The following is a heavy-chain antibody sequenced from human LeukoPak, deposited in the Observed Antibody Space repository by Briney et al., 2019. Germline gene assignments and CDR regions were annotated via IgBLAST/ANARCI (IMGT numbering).Heavy chain of an antibody. Sequence: PSQTLSHTCAISGDSVSSNSAAWNWIRQSPSRGLEWLGRTYYRSKWHNDCAVSVKSRITINPDTSKNQFSLQLNSVTPEDTAVYYCERDVSYCSSTSCYYYYYYGMDVWGKGTTVTVSS. V-gene: IGHV6-1*01. CDR3: ERDVSYCSSTSCYYYYYYGMDV. CDR1: GDSVSSNSAA. D-gene: IGHD2-2*01. CDR2: TYYRSKWHN. J-gene: IGHJ6*04.